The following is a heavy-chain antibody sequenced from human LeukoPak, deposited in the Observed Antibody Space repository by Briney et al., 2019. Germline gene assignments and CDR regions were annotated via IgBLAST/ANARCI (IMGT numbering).Heavy chain of an antibody. D-gene: IGHD3-10*01. CDR3: ARTRQYGSGSYGMDV. CDR1: GYTFTSYA. J-gene: IGHJ6*02. CDR2: INTNTENT. V-gene: IGHV7-4-1*02. Sequence: VASVKVSCKASGYTFTSYAMNWVRQAPGQGLEWMGWINTNTENTTYAQGFTGRFVFSLDTSGSTAYLQISSLKAEDTAVYYCARTRQYGSGSYGMDVWGQGTTVTVSS.